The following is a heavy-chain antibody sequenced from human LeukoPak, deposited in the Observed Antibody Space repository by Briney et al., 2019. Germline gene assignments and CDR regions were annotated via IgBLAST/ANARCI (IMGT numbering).Heavy chain of an antibody. D-gene: IGHD3-10*01. V-gene: IGHV3-48*01. CDR3: ARDIGYYGSGSYYRLSLYYYGMDV. CDR2: ISSSSSTI. Sequence: GGSLRLSCAASGFTFSSYSMNWVRQAPGKGLEWVSYISSSSSTIYYADSVKGRFTISRDNAKNSLCLQMNSLRAEDTAVYYCARDIGYYGSGSYYRLSLYYYGMDVWGQGTTVTVSS. CDR1: GFTFSSYS. J-gene: IGHJ6*02.